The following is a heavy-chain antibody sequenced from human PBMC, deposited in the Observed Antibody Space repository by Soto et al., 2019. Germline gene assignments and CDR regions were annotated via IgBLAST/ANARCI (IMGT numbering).Heavy chain of an antibody. CDR3: AKLIAAAGHFDY. D-gene: IGHD6-13*01. Sequence: EVQLLESGGGLVQPGGSLRLSCAASGFTFSSYAMSWVRKAPGKGLEWVSAISGSGGSTYYADSVKGRFTISRDNSKNTLYLQMNSLRAEDTAVYYCAKLIAAAGHFDYWGQGTLVTVSS. CDR2: ISGSGGST. CDR1: GFTFSSYA. J-gene: IGHJ4*02. V-gene: IGHV3-23*01.